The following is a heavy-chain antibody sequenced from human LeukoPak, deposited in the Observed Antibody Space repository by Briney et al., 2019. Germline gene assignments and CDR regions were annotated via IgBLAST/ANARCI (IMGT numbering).Heavy chain of an antibody. J-gene: IGHJ4*02. Sequence: PGGSLRLSCAASGFTFSSYAMSWVRQAPRKGLEWVSGISGSGGSTYYADSVKGRSTISRDNSKNTLYLQMNSLRAEDTAVYYCAKLDYDFWSGSFDYWGQGALVTVSS. V-gene: IGHV3-23*01. CDR2: ISGSGGST. D-gene: IGHD3-3*01. CDR1: GFTFSSYA. CDR3: AKLDYDFWSGSFDY.